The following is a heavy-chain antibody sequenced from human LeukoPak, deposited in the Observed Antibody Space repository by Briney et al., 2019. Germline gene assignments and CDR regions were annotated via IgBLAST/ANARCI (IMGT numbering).Heavy chain of an antibody. CDR3: ARGDIVVVPAAILVGWFDP. J-gene: IGHJ5*02. V-gene: IGHV4-61*02. D-gene: IGHD2-2*02. Sequence: SQTLSLTCTVSGGSISSGSYYWSWLRQPAGTGLEWIGRIYTSGSTNYNPSLKSRVTISVDTSKNQFSLKLSSVTAADTAVYYCARGDIVVVPAAILVGWFDPWGQGTLVTVSS. CDR1: GGSISSGSYY. CDR2: IYTSGST.